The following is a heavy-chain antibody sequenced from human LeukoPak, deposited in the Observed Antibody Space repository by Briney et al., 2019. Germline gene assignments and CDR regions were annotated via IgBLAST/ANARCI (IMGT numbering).Heavy chain of an antibody. V-gene: IGHV3-21*01. CDR3: ARDIVDSSSWYVGFYYYGMDV. CDR2: ISSSSSYI. J-gene: IGHJ6*02. CDR1: GFTFSSYS. D-gene: IGHD6-13*01. Sequence: GGSLRLSRAASGFTFSSYSMNWVRQAPGKGLEWVSSISSSSSYIYYADSVKGRFTISRDNAKNSLYLQMNGLRAEDTAVYYCARDIVDSSSWYVGFYYYGMDVWGQGTTVTVSS.